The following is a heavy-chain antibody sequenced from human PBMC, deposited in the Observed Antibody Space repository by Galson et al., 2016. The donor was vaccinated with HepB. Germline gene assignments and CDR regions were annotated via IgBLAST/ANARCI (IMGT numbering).Heavy chain of an antibody. Sequence: CAISGDSVSNNNAGWYWIRQSPSRGLECLGRTFYRSNWQNDYAESVDSRISINADTAKNEFSLHLRSVTPEDTGVYYCARSYLLGRGFGVWGPGTPVTVSS. J-gene: IGHJ4*02. CDR2: TFYRSNWQN. CDR3: ARSYLLGRGFGV. D-gene: IGHD3-3*01. V-gene: IGHV6-1*01. CDR1: GDSVSNNNAG.